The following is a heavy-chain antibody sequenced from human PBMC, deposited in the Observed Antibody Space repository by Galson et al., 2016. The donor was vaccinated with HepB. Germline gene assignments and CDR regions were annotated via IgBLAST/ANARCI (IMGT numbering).Heavy chain of an antibody. CDR1: GFSFSSYG. V-gene: IGHV3-30*18. CDR2: ISYDGHNE. D-gene: IGHD6-19*01. CDR3: AKARSRYGSDCIDY. J-gene: IGHJ4*02. Sequence: SLRLSCAASGFSFSSYGMHWVRQAPGKGLEWLAVISYDGHNEYYGDSVKGRFTISRDNSNNTLYLQVTSLRAEDTAVYYCAKARSRYGSDCIDYWGQGALVTVSS.